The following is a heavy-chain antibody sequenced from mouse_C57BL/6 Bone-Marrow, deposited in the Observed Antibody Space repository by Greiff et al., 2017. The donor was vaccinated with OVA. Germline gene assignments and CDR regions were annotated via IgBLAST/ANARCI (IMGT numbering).Heavy chain of an antibody. J-gene: IGHJ2*01. CDR3: ARVYDGYYVLVDY. CDR2: IYPGSGST. Sequence: QVQLQKSGAELVKPGASVKMSCKASGYTFTSYWITWVKQRPGQGLEWIGDIYPGSGSTNYNEKFKSKATLTVDTSSSTAYMQLSSLTSEDSAVYYSARVYDGYYVLVDYWGQGTTLTVSS. D-gene: IGHD2-3*01. V-gene: IGHV1-55*01. CDR1: GYTFTSYW.